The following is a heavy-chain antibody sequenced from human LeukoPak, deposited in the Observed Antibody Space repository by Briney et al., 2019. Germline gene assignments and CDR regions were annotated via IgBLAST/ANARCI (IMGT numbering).Heavy chain of an antibody. V-gene: IGHV3-23*01. CDR1: GFTFDDYA. CDR2: ISGSGGST. Sequence: HPGGSLRLSCAASGFTFDDYAMHWVRQAPGKGLEWVSAISGSGGSTYYADSVKGRFTISRDNSKTTLYLQMNSLRAEDTAVYYCAKDRSPVVTAMFDYWGQGTLVTVSS. D-gene: IGHD2-21*02. J-gene: IGHJ4*02. CDR3: AKDRSPVVTAMFDY.